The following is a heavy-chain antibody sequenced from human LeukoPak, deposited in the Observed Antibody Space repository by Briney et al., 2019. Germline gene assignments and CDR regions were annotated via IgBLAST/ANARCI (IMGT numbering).Heavy chain of an antibody. CDR1: GYSFIGYY. Sequence: ASVKVSCKASGYSFIGYYMHWVRQAPGQGLEWMGWIKSNSGGTHYAQKFQGRVTMTRDTSITTAYMELSRLTSDDTAVYYCARDRATMVRGEDAFDIWGQGTMVTVSS. V-gene: IGHV1-2*02. CDR2: IKSNSGGT. J-gene: IGHJ3*02. D-gene: IGHD3-10*01. CDR3: ARDRATMVRGEDAFDI.